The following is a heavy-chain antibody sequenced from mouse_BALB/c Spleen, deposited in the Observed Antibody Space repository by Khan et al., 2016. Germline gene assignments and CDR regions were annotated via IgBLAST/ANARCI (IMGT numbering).Heavy chain of an antibody. CDR3: ARSSLVDY. Sequence: QVRLQQSGAEQVRPGSSVKISCKASGYAFSSYWMNWVKQRPGQGLEWIGQIYPGDGDTNYNGKFKGKATLTADKSSNTAYMQLSSLTSEDSAVYFCARSSLVDYWGQGTTLTVSS. D-gene: IGHD6-1*01. CDR1: GYAFSSYW. J-gene: IGHJ2*01. CDR2: IYPGDGDT. V-gene: IGHV1-80*01.